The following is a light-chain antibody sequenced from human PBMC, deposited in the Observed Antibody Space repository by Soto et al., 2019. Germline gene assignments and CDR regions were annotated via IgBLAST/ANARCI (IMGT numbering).Light chain of an antibody. CDR3: QQYHIWWT. CDR1: QRVSSH. V-gene: IGKV3-15*01. Sequence: EIVMTQSPATLSVSPGERATLSCRASQRVSSHLAWYQQKPGQAPRLLISGASTTATGIPARFSGSGSGTGFTLTVSGLQSGDFAVYYCQQYHIWWTFGQGTKVEIK. CDR2: GAS. J-gene: IGKJ1*01.